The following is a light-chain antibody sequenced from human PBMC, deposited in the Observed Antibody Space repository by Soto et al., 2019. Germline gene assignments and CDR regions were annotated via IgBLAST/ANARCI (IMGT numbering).Light chain of an antibody. CDR3: QHYSGDRAT. V-gene: IGKV1-5*03. Sequence: DIQMTQSPSTLSASVGDRVTIICRASQDIGHYLVWYQQKPGKAPNLLIYEVSTLHSGVPSRFSGSGSGTEFTLTISSLRPDDFATYYCQHYSGDRATFGQGTKVDIK. J-gene: IGKJ1*01. CDR2: EVS. CDR1: QDIGHY.